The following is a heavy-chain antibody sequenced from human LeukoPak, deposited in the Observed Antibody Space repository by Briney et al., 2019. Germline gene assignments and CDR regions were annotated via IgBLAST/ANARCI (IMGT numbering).Heavy chain of an antibody. D-gene: IGHD6-19*01. CDR2: INPSDSHT. Sequence: GESLKISCKGSGYIFSNNWITWVRQMPGKGPEWMGKINPSDSHTNYGPSFQGHVTISAEKSINTAYLQWSSLKASDTAMYYCVRGSGWVDYWGQGTLVIVSS. J-gene: IGHJ4*02. CDR3: VRGSGWVDY. CDR1: GYIFSNNW. V-gene: IGHV5-10-1*01.